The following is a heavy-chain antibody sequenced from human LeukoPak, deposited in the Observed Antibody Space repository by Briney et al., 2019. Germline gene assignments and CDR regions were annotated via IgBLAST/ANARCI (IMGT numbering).Heavy chain of an antibody. CDR2: IKQDGSEK. J-gene: IGHJ4*02. D-gene: IGHD5-18*01. V-gene: IGHV3-7*01. CDR3: ASAEGYSVYYFDY. Sequence: GGSLRLSCAASGFTFSSYWMSWVGQAPGKGLEWVANIKQDGSEKYYVDSVKGRFTISRDNAKNSLYLQMNSLRAEDTAVYYCASAEGYSVYYFDYWGQGTLVTVSS. CDR1: GFTFSSYW.